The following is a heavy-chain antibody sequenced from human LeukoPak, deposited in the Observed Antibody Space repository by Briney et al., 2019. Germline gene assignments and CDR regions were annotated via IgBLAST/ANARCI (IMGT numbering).Heavy chain of an antibody. J-gene: IGHJ4*02. CDR3: ARHKYYDFWSGYYTIDY. CDR2: INHSGST. D-gene: IGHD3-3*01. CDR1: GVSISSGGYS. Sequence: PSETLSLTCAVSGVSISSGGYSWSWIRQPPGKGLEWIGYINHSGSTNYNPSLKSRVTISVDTSKNQFSLKLSSVTAADTAVYYCARHKYYDFWSGYYTIDYWGQGTLVTVSS. V-gene: IGHV4-30-2*01.